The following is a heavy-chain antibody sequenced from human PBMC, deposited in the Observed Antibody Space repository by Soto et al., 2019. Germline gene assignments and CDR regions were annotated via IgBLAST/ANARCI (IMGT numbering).Heavy chain of an antibody. D-gene: IGHD5-12*01. CDR2: INHSGST. J-gene: IGHJ5*02. V-gene: IGHV4-34*01. CDR1: GGSFSGYY. CDR3: ARGKRTRGYSGYDSNWFDP. Sequence: QVQLQQWGAGLLKPSETLSLTCAVYGGSFSGYYWSWIRQPPGKGLEWIGEINHSGSTNYNPSLKIRVTISVDTSKIQFSLRLSSVTAADTAVYYCARGKRTRGYSGYDSNWFDPWGQGTLVTVSS.